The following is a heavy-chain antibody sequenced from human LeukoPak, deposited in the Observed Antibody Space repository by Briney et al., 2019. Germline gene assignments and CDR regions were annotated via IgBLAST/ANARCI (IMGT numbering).Heavy chain of an antibody. CDR3: ARGNGGIGVVTK. CDR1: GGSISCGDYY. CDR2: IYYSGST. J-gene: IGHJ4*02. Sequence: SETLSLTCTVSGGSISCGDYYWSWIRQPPGKGLEWIGYIYYSGSTYYNPSLKSRVTISVDTSKNQFSLKLSSVTAADTAVYYCARGNGGIGVVTKWGQGTLVTVSS. V-gene: IGHV4-30-4*08. D-gene: IGHD3-3*01.